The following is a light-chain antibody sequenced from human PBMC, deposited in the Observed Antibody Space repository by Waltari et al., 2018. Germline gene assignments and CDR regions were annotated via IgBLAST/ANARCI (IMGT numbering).Light chain of an antibody. V-gene: IGKV3D-7*01. CDR2: AAS. CDR1: QTITGSW. J-gene: IGKJ4*01. Sequence: EIVLTQSPGSLSLSPGERATLSCRASQTITGSWLTWYQQKPGQAPRLLIYAASTLQSGVPSRFSGSGSGTDFTLTISSLQPEDFATYYCQQLGGTFGGGTKVEIK. CDR3: QQLGGT.